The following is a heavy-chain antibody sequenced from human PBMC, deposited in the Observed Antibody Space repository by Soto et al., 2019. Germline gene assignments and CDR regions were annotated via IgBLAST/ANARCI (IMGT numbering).Heavy chain of an antibody. D-gene: IGHD6-19*01. V-gene: IGHV3-23*01. CDR2: ISGAGGTT. CDR3: AKLSDSSGWGSDY. CDR1: GFTFGLYA. Sequence: EVQLLESGGGLVQPGGSLRLSCAASGFTFGLYAMNWVRQAPGKGLEWVSAISGAGGTTYYADSAKGRFTISRDNSKDTLYLQMNSLRAEDTAVYYCAKLSDSSGWGSDYWGQGTLVTVSS. J-gene: IGHJ4*02.